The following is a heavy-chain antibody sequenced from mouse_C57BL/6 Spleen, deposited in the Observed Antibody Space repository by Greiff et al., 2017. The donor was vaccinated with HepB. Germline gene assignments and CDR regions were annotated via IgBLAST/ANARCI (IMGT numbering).Heavy chain of an antibody. CDR2: IDPETGGT. V-gene: IGHV1-15*01. CDR3: TRNDPGY. Sequence: VKLVESGAELVRPGASVTLSCKASGYTFTDYEMHWVKQTPVHGLEWIGAIDPETGGTAYNQKFKGKAILTADKSSSTAYMELRSLTSEDSAVYYCTRNDPGYWGQGTTLTVSS. J-gene: IGHJ2*01. CDR1: GYTFTDYE.